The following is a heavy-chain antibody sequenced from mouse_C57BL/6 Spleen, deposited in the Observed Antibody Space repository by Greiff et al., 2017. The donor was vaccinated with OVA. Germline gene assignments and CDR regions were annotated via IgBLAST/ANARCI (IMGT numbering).Heavy chain of an antibody. Sequence: EVMLVESGGGLVKPGGSLKLSCAASGFTFSSYAMSWVRQTPEKRLEWVATISDGGSYTYYPDNVKGRFTISRDNAKNNLYLQMSHLKSEDTAMYYCARAARPYYAMDYWGQGTSVTVSS. J-gene: IGHJ4*01. CDR2: ISDGGSYT. CDR1: GFTFSSYA. CDR3: ARAARPYYAMDY. V-gene: IGHV5-4*03.